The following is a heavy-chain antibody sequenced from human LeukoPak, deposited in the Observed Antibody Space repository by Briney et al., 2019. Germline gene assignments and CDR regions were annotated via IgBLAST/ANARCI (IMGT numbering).Heavy chain of an antibody. D-gene: IGHD4-17*01. Sequence: ASVKVSCKASGYIFTDYAIQWVRQAPGQGLEWMGWINAGNGKTKYSQKFQGRVTITRDTSASTAYMELSGLRSDGTAVYYCARARWTSTVTTYYLDFWGQGTLVTVSS. CDR3: ARARWTSTVTTYYLDF. V-gene: IGHV1-3*01. CDR1: GYIFTDYA. J-gene: IGHJ4*02. CDR2: INAGNGKT.